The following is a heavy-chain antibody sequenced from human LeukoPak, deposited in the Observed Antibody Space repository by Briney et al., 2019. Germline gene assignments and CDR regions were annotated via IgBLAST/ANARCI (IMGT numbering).Heavy chain of an antibody. CDR3: ARVYITGDYYDSSGYSSP. CDR1: GYTFTSYY. J-gene: IGHJ5*02. CDR2: INPSGGST. D-gene: IGHD3-22*01. V-gene: IGHV1-46*01. Sequence: ASVKVSCKASGYTFTSYYMHWVRQAPGQGLEWMGIINPSGGSTSYAQKFQGRVTMTRDTSTSTVYMELSSLRSEDTAVYYCARVYITGDYYDSSGYSSPWGQGTLVTVSS.